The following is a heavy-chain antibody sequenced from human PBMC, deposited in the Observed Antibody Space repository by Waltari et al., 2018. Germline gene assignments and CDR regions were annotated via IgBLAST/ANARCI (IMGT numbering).Heavy chain of an antibody. J-gene: IGHJ4*02. D-gene: IGHD6-19*01. Sequence: QLQLQESGPGLVKPSETLSLTCTVPGGSISSSRYYWGWIRQPPGKGLEWIGSIYYSGSTYYNPSLKSRVTISVDTSKNQFSLKLSSVTAADTAVYYCARLAVAKREDYWGQGTLVTVSS. CDR2: IYYSGST. CDR1: GGSISSSRYY. CDR3: ARLAVAKREDY. V-gene: IGHV4-39*07.